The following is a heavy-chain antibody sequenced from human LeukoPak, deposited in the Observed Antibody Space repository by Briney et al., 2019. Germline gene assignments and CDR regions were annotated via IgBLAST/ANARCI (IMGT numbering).Heavy chain of an antibody. CDR3: AELGITMIGGV. J-gene: IGHJ6*04. V-gene: IGHV3-48*03. Sequence: GGSLRLSCAASGFTFSSYPMNWVRQAPGKGLEWVSYISRSAIYYADSVKGRFTISRDNAKNSLYLRMNSLRAEDTAVYYCAELGITMIGGVWGKGTTVTISS. D-gene: IGHD3-10*02. CDR1: GFTFSSYP. CDR2: ISRSAI.